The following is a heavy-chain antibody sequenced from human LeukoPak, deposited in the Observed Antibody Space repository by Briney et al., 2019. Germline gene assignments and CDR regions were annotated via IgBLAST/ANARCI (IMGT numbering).Heavy chain of an antibody. J-gene: IGHJ6*03. Sequence: SETLSLTCAVYGGSFSGYYWSWIRQPPGKGLEWIGEINHSGSTNYNPSLKSRVTMSVDTSKNQFSLKLSSVTAADTAVYYCARGRGYYYYYMDVWGKGTTVTVSS. CDR1: GGSFSGYY. CDR3: ARGRGYYYYYMDV. V-gene: IGHV4-34*01. CDR2: INHSGST.